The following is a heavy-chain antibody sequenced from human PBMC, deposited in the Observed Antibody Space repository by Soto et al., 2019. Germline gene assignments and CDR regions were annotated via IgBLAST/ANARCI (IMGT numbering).Heavy chain of an antibody. J-gene: IGHJ6*02. CDR2: IYSGGST. CDR3: ARDHTVIFPSYAYYGMDV. D-gene: IGHD3-16*01. Sequence: EEQLVESGGGLVQPGGSLRLSCAASGFTVSDHYMTWVRQAPGKGLEWVSVIYSGGSTYYADSVKGRFTISRDNAKNTLYLQMNSLRAEDTAVYYCARDHTVIFPSYAYYGMDVWGQGTTVIVSS. V-gene: IGHV3-66*01. CDR1: GFTVSDHY.